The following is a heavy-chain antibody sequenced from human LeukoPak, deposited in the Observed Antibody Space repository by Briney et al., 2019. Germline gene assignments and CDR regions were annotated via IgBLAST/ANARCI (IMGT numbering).Heavy chain of an antibody. J-gene: IGHJ4*02. CDR3: TADVSTYGAGEFDY. CDR1: GFIFSDAW. CDR2: IESKTDGGTT. D-gene: IGHD1-26*01. V-gene: IGHV3-15*04. Sequence: GGPLRLSCAASGFIFSDAWMSWVRQIPGKGLEWVGRIESKTDGGTTDYAAPVKGRFTISRDDSKNTLYLQMNSLKTEDTAVYYCTADVSTYGAGEFDYWGQGMMVTVSS.